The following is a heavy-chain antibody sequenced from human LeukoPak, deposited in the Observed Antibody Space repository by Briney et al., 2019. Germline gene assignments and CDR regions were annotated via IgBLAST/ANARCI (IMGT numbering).Heavy chain of an antibody. Sequence: PGGSLRLSCAASGFTFSSYSMNWVRQAPGKGLDWVSSISSSSSYIYYADSVKGRFTISRDNAKNSLYLQMNRLRSEDTAVYYFAKGLFEVTNDYRGQGTLVTVSS. J-gene: IGHJ4*02. D-gene: IGHD3-3*01. V-gene: IGHV3-21*01. CDR2: ISSSSSYI. CDR3: AKGLFEVTNDY. CDR1: GFTFSSYS.